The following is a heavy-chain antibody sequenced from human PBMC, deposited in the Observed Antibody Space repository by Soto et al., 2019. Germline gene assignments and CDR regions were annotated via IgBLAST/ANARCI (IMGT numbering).Heavy chain of an antibody. J-gene: IGHJ4*02. CDR2: INSDGSST. V-gene: IGHV3-74*01. D-gene: IGHD6-13*01. CDR3: ARVGIAAPYDY. CDR1: GFTFSSYW. Sequence: PGGSLRLSXAASGFTFSSYWMHWVRQAPGKGLVWVSRINSDGSSTSYADSVKGRFTISRDNAKNTLYLQMNSLRAEDTAVYYCARVGIAAPYDYWGQGTLVTVSS.